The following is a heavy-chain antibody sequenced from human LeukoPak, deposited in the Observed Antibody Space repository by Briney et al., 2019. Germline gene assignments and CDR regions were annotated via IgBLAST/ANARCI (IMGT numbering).Heavy chain of an antibody. Sequence: PSETLSLTCTISGGSVSDYYWSWIRQSPGKGLEWIGYIYYTGSTSYNPSLKSRVTISADTSKNEFSLKLSSVTAADTAVYYCARVAGYGSGSYYLNYFDYWGQGTLVTVSS. V-gene: IGHV4-59*02. CDR2: IYYTGST. D-gene: IGHD3-10*01. J-gene: IGHJ4*02. CDR3: ARVAGYGSGSYYLNYFDY. CDR1: GGSVSDYY.